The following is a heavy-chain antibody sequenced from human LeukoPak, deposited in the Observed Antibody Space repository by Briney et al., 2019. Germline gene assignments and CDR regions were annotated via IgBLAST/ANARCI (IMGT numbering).Heavy chain of an antibody. V-gene: IGHV4-38-2*02. CDR1: GYSISSGYY. CDR2: IYHSGST. Sequence: SETLSLTCTVSGYSISSGYYWGWIRQPPGKGLEWIGSIYHSGSTYYNPSLKSRVTISVDTSKNQFSLKLSSVTAADTAVYYCARDGASGSYSYWGQGTLVTVSS. J-gene: IGHJ4*02. D-gene: IGHD1-26*01. CDR3: ARDGASGSYSY.